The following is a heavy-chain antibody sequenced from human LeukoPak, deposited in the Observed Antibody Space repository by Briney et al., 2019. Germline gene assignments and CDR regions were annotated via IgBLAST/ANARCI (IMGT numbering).Heavy chain of an antibody. Sequence: SETLSLTCTVSGGSISSYYWSWIRQPAGKGLEWIGRIYTSGSTNYNPSLKSRVTISVDTSKNQFSLKLSSVTAADTAVYFCAATLYYYDSSGYLTYYFDYWGQGTLVTVSS. CDR3: AATLYYYDSSGYLTYYFDY. J-gene: IGHJ4*02. V-gene: IGHV4-4*07. CDR2: IYTSGST. D-gene: IGHD3-22*01. CDR1: GGSISSYY.